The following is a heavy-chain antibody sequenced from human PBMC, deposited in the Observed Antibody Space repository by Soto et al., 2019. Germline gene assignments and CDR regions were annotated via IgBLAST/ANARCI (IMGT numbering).Heavy chain of an antibody. J-gene: IGHJ4*02. V-gene: IGHV4-4*02. CDR1: GGSISSSNW. CDR3: ARHTPAISISDH. CDR2: IYHSGNT. D-gene: IGHD2-15*01. Sequence: PSETLSLTCAVSGGSISSSNWWSWVRQPPGKGLEWIGEIYHSGNTNYNPSLKSRVTISMDRSKNQFSLKLSSVTAADTAVYYCARHTPAISISDHWGQGTLVTVSS.